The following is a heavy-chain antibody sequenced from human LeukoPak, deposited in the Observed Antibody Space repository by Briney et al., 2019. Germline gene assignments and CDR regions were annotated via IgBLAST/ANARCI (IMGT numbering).Heavy chain of an antibody. CDR1: GGSISRYY. Sequence: SETLSLTCTVAGGSISRYYWSWIRQPPGKGLEWIGYIYYSGSTNYNPSLKSRVTISVDTSKNQFSLKLSSVTAADTAVYYCARVISYSSSSPPYYYYYYMDVWGKGTTVTVSS. V-gene: IGHV4-59*01. J-gene: IGHJ6*03. CDR3: ARVISYSSSSPPYYYYYYMDV. D-gene: IGHD6-6*01. CDR2: IYYSGST.